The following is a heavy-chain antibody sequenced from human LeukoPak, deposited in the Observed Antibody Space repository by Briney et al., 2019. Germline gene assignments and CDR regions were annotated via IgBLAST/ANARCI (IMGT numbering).Heavy chain of an antibody. Sequence: ASVKVSCKASGYTFTSYYMHWVRQAPGQGLEWMGVINPSGGSTSYAQKFQGRVTMTRDSSTSTAYMELSSLRSEDTAVYYCARGEGIAAAGPGYYYYMDVWGKGTTVTVSS. D-gene: IGHD6-13*01. CDR2: INPSGGST. J-gene: IGHJ6*03. CDR1: GYTFTSYY. CDR3: ARGEGIAAAGPGYYYYMDV. V-gene: IGHV1-46*01.